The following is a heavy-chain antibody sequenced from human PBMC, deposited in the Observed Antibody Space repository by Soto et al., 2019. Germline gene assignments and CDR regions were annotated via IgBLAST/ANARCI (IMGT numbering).Heavy chain of an antibody. CDR1: GFTFSTYA. CDR2: LSGGGAFT. CDR3: AKSGPTNYFDY. Sequence: GGSLRLSCAASGFTFSTYAMNWVRQAPGKGLEWVSGLSGGGAFTYYADSVKGRFTISRDDSKNTLYLQMNSLRVDDTAVYYCAKSGPTNYFDYWGQGAMVTVSS. V-gene: IGHV3-23*01. J-gene: IGHJ4*02.